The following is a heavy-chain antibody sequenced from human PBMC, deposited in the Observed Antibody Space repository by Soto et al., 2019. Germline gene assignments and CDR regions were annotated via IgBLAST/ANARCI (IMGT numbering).Heavy chain of an antibody. V-gene: IGHV4-31*03. Sequence: QVQLQESGPGLVKPSQTLSLTCTVSGGSISSGGYYWSWIRQHPGKGLEWIGYIYYSGSTYYNPSLKSRVTISVDTSKNQFSLKLSSVTAADTAVYYCARDKYYYDSSGYLPQGNGFDYWGQGTLVTVSS. CDR1: GGSISSGGYY. CDR2: IYYSGST. D-gene: IGHD3-22*01. J-gene: IGHJ4*02. CDR3: ARDKYYYDSSGYLPQGNGFDY.